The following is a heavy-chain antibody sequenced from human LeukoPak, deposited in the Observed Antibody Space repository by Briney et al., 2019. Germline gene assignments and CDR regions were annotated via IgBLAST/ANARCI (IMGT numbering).Heavy chain of an antibody. CDR3: AKAEYSSNYGMDV. Sequence: GGSLTLSCAASGFTFSSYAMSWVRQAPGKRLEWVSAISGSGGSTYYADSVKGRFTISRDNSKNTLYLQMNSLRAEDTAVYYCAKAEYSSNYGMDVWGQGTTVTVSS. D-gene: IGHD6-6*01. J-gene: IGHJ6*02. CDR1: GFTFSSYA. V-gene: IGHV3-23*01. CDR2: ISGSGGST.